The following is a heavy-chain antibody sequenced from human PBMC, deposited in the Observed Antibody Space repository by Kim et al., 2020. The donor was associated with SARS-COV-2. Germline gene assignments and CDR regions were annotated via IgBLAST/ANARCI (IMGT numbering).Heavy chain of an antibody. V-gene: IGHV3-33*01. D-gene: IGHD6-19*01. J-gene: IGHJ4*02. CDR3: ARDLGFSSDGSGY. Sequence: YADSVKGRFTITRDHSKNTRYLQMNSLRAEDTAVYYCARDLGFSSDGSGYWGQGTLVTVSS.